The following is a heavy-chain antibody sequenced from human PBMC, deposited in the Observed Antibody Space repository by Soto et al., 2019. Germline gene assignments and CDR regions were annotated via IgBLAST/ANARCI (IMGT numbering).Heavy chain of an antibody. CDR3: ARAGISSPFDY. V-gene: IGHV4-59*01. J-gene: IGHJ4*02. CDR2: IYYSGST. D-gene: IGHD6-6*01. Sequence: QVQLQESGPGLVKPSETLSLTCTVSGGSISSYYWSWNRQPPGKGLEWIGYIYYSGSTNYNPSLKSGVTISVDTSKNQFSLKLSSVTAADTAVYYCARAGISSPFDYWGQGTLVTVSS. CDR1: GGSISSYY.